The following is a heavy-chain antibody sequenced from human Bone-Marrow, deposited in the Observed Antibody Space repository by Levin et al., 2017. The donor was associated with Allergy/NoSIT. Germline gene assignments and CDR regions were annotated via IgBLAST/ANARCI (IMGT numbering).Heavy chain of an antibody. D-gene: IGHD3-10*01. CDR2: IIPMFGTA. V-gene: IGHV1-69*13. Sequence: SVKASCKASGGTFRGYAISWVRQAPGQGLEWMAGIIPMFGTANYAQRFQGRVTITADESTTTAYLELSSLRSEDTAVYYCARGPFAETRSSVYFYGLGAWGQGTTITVSS. CDR1: GGTFRGYA. J-gene: IGHJ6*02. CDR3: ARGPFAETRSSVYFYGLGA.